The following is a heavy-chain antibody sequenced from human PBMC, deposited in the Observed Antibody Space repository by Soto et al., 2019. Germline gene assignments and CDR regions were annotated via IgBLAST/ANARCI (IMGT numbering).Heavy chain of an antibody. D-gene: IGHD2-15*01. CDR1: GGSITNSYYY. Sequence: SETLSLTCTVSGGSITNSYYYWSWVRQNPGKGLEWIGHIFHSGRTYYNPSLTGRISILVDTSMNQFSLNLNSVTAADTAVYYCARWVEVSLDYFDSWGQGIPVTVSS. CDR2: IFHSGRT. J-gene: IGHJ4*02. V-gene: IGHV4-31*03. CDR3: ARWVEVSLDYFDS.